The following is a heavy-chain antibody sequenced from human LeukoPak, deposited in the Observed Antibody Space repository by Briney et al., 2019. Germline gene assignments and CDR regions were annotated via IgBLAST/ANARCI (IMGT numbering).Heavy chain of an antibody. CDR3: ATDLAVAEPYYFDY. J-gene: IGHJ4*02. V-gene: IGHV1-69*05. CDR2: IIPIFGTA. CDR1: GGTFSSYA. Sequence: SVKVSCKASGGTFSSYAISWVRQAPGQGLEWLGGIIPIFGTANYAQKFQGRVTITTDESTSTAYMELSSLRAEDTAVYYCATDLAVAEPYYFDYWGQGTLVTVSS. D-gene: IGHD6-19*01.